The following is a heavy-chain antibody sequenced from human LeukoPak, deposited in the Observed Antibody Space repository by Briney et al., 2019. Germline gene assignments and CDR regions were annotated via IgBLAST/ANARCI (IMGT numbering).Heavy chain of an antibody. CDR1: GGSISSYY. CDR3: ARESWYCSDGSCYSDFDY. Sequence: SETLSLTCTVSGGSISSYYWTWVRQPPGKGLEWIAYIHDSGTTSYSPSLERRVTISLDTSNNQFSLRLSSVTAADTAVYYCARESWYCSDGSCYSDFDYWGQGTLVTVSS. V-gene: IGHV4-59*01. J-gene: IGHJ4*02. D-gene: IGHD2-15*01. CDR2: IHDSGTT.